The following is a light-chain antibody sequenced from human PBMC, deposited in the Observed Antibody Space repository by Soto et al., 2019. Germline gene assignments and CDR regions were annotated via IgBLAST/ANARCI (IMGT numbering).Light chain of an antibody. CDR3: QQYYSYPPT. CDR1: QGISSY. V-gene: IGKV1-8*01. CDR2: AAS. J-gene: IGKJ4*01. Sequence: IQMTQSPSSFSASPGDRVTLTCRASQGISSYLAWYQQKPGKAPKLLIYAASTLQSGVPSRFSGSGSGTDFTLTISCLQSEDFATYYCQQYYSYPPTFGGGTKVDIK.